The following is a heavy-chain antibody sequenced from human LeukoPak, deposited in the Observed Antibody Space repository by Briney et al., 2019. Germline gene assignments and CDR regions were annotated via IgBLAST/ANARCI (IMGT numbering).Heavy chain of an antibody. D-gene: IGHD4-17*01. J-gene: IGHJ6*02. CDR1: GFTFDIYA. V-gene: IGHV3-9*01. CDR3: AKGLLRGGDYSYFHYYALDV. Sequence: GKSLRLSCAASGFTFDIYAMHWVRQAPGKGLERVSSISWNSGGIGYADSVKGRFTISRDNAKNSLYLQMNSLRAEDTALYYCAKGLLRGGDYSYFHYYALDVWGQGTTVTVSS. CDR2: ISWNSGGI.